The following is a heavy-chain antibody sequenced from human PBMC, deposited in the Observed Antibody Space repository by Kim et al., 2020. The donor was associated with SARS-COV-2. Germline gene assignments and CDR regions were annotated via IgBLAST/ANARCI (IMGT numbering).Heavy chain of an antibody. CDR2: ISSSVITI. Sequence: GGSLRLSCAASGFTSSSYEMNWVRQAPGKGLEWVSYISSSVITIYYADSVKGRFTISRDNAKNSLYLQMNSLRAEDTAVYYCARSTVTYDYWGRGTLVTVSS. D-gene: IGHD4-17*01. CDR3: ARSTVTYDY. CDR1: GFTSSSYE. V-gene: IGHV3-48*03. J-gene: IGHJ4*02.